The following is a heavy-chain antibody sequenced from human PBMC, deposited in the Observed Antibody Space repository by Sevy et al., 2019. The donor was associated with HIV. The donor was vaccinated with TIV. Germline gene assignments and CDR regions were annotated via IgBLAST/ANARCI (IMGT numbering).Heavy chain of an antibody. CDR3: AQAPYYDFWSGHDYFDY. Sequence: GSLRLSCAASGFTFSSYAMSWVRQAPGKGLEWVSAISGSGGSTYYADSVKGRFTISRDNSKNTLYLQMNSLRAEDTAVYYCAQAPYYDFWSGHDYFDYWGQGTLVTVSS. CDR2: ISGSGGST. D-gene: IGHD3-3*01. V-gene: IGHV3-23*01. CDR1: GFTFSSYA. J-gene: IGHJ4*02.